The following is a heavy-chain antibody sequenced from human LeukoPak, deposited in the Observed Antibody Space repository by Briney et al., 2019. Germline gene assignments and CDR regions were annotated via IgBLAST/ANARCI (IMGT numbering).Heavy chain of an antibody. CDR2: VSSTGGTT. CDR3: AKDALYSNYVRWFDP. J-gene: IGHJ5*02. D-gene: IGHD4-4*01. Sequence: GGSLRLSCAASGFTFSNYAMSWVRQAPGKGLEWVSSVSSTGGTTYYADSVKGRFTISRDNSKNMLYLQMNSLRAEDTAVYYCAKDALYSNYVRWFDPWGQGTLVTVSS. V-gene: IGHV3-23*01. CDR1: GFTFSNYA.